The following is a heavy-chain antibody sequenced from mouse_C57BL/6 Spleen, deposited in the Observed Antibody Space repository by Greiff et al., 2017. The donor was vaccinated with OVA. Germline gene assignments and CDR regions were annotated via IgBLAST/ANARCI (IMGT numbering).Heavy chain of an antibody. J-gene: IGHJ3*01. Sequence: VQLQQSGAELVRPGASVKLSCTASGFNIKDDYMHWVKQRPEQGLEWIGWIDPENGDTEYASKFQGKATITADTSSNTAYLQLSSLTSEDTAVYYCTPITTVVATEAYWGQGTLVTVSA. CDR1: GFNIKDDY. CDR2: IDPENGDT. CDR3: TPITTVVATEAY. D-gene: IGHD1-1*01. V-gene: IGHV14-4*01.